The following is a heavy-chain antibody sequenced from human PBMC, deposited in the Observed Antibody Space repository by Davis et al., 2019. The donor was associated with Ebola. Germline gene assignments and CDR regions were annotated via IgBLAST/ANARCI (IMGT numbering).Heavy chain of an antibody. V-gene: IGHV4-31*03. D-gene: IGHD3-22*01. CDR3: ARDLRYDSSGYDYYFYMDV. J-gene: IGHJ6*03. CDR2: IYYSWST. CDR1: GGSISRGGSY. Sequence: PSEPLSPTCTALGGSISRGGSYRTWIRQHPGKGLECIGYIYYSWSTYYKPSLKSRVTISLDTSKNQFSLNLYSVTAADTAVYYCARDLRYDSSGYDYYFYMDVWGKGTTVTVSS.